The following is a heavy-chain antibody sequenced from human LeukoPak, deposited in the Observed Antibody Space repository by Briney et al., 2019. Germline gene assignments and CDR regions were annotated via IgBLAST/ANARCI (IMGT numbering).Heavy chain of an antibody. D-gene: IGHD2-2*01. Sequence: SETLSLTCTVSGGSISTYYWSWIRQPPGKGLEWIGYISDSGSTHYNPSLKSRVAISVDTSKNQFSLKLRSVTAADTAKYYCAKNYQPLLPIQANWFDPWGQGTLVTVSS. J-gene: IGHJ5*02. CDR2: ISDSGST. V-gene: IGHV4-59*13. CDR3: AKNYQPLLPIQANWFDP. CDR1: GGSISTYY.